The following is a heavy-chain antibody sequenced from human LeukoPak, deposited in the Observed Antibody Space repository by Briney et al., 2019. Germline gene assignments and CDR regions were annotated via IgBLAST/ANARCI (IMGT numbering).Heavy chain of an antibody. CDR1: GGSISSYY. CDR3: ATSKLQLFPFDY. V-gene: IGHV4-59*08. CDR2: IYYRGGT. D-gene: IGHD3-10*01. J-gene: IGHJ4*02. Sequence: PSETLSLTCTVSGGSISSYYWSWIRQPPGKGLEWFGNIYYRGGTNYNPSLKSRLTISVDTSKNQFSLKLSSVTAADTAVYYCATSKLQLFPFDYWGQGTLVTVSS.